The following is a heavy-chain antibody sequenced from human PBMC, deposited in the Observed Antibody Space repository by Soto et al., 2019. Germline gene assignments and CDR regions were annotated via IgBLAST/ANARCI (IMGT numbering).Heavy chain of an antibody. Sequence: SETXSLTCTFSGCSISSGCYCWSWIRQHPGKVLERIGHISSSGIASYSPSLKRRVAISLDASKNHFSLQLTSVTAADTAVYYCARELYTTIAVDGMGYFDSWGQGTLVTVSS. D-gene: IGHD6-19*01. V-gene: IGHV4-31*03. J-gene: IGHJ4*02. CDR3: ARELYTTIAVDGMGYFDS. CDR1: GCSISSGCYC. CDR2: ISSSGIA.